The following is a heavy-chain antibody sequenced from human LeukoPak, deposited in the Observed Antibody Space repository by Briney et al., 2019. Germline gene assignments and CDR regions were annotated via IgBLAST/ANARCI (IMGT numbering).Heavy chain of an antibody. D-gene: IGHD4-23*01. V-gene: IGHV3-30*02. CDR3: AKDLHGGYSSDY. CDR1: GFTFNNFG. J-gene: IGHJ4*02. Sequence: GGSLRLSCAASGFTFNNFGMHWVRQAPGKGLEWVSFIGYEGVHKYYADSVKGRFTIPNDNSKATLYLQMNSLRPEDTAVYYCAKDLHGGYSSDYWGQGTLVTVFS. CDR2: IGYEGVHK.